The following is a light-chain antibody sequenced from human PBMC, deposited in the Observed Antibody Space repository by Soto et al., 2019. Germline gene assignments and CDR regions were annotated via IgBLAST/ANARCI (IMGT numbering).Light chain of an antibody. V-gene: IGKV3-15*01. CDR3: QQYNNWPPPT. Sequence: EVVMTQSPATLSVSPGERATLSCRASQSVSSDLAWYQHKPGQAPRLLIYGASMRATGIPARFSGSGSGTEFTLTISSLQSEDFAVYYCQQYNNWPPPTFGGGTKVDIK. J-gene: IGKJ4*01. CDR1: QSVSSD. CDR2: GAS.